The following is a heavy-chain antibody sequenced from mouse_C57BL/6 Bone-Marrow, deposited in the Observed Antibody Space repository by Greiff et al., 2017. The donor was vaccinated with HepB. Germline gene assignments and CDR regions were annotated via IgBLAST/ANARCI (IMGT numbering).Heavy chain of an antibody. Sequence: QVQLQQSGAELARPGASVKMSCKASGYTFTSYTMHWVKQRPGQGLEWIGYINPSSGYTKYNQKFKDKATLTADKSSSTAYMQLSSLTSEDSAVYYCARVGNYCGSSYDYFDYWGQGTTLTVSS. CDR3: ARVGNYCGSSYDYFDY. CDR1: GYTFTSYT. CDR2: INPSSGYT. V-gene: IGHV1-4*01. D-gene: IGHD1-1*01. J-gene: IGHJ2*01.